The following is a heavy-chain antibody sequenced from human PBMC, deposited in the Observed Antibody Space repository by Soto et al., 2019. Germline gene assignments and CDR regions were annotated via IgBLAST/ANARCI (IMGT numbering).Heavy chain of an antibody. CDR1: GFTVSSNY. CDR3: ARDLPTYNWNDERSLYAFDI. Sequence: EVQLVETGGGLIQPGGSLRLSCAASGFTVSSNYMSWVRQAPGKGLEWVSVIYSGGSTYYADSVKGRFTISRDNSKNTLYLQMNSLRAEDTAVYYCARDLPTYNWNDERSLYAFDIWGQGTMVTVSS. D-gene: IGHD1-1*01. V-gene: IGHV3-53*02. J-gene: IGHJ3*02. CDR2: IYSGGST.